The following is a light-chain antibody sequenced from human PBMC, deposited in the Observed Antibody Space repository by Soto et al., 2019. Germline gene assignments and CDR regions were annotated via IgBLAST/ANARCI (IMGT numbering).Light chain of an antibody. J-gene: IGKJ4*01. Sequence: DILMTQSPSSLSASVGDRVTITCRASQSISSYLNWYQQKPGKAPKLLIYAASSLQSGVPSRFSGSGSGTDFTLTISSLQPEDFATYYCQQSYNTPALTFGGGTKVEIK. CDR2: AAS. CDR3: QQSYNTPALT. CDR1: QSISSY. V-gene: IGKV1-39*01.